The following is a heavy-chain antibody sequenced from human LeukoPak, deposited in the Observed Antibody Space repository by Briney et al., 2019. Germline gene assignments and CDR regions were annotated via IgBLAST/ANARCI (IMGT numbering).Heavy chain of an antibody. J-gene: IGHJ4*02. V-gene: IGHV4-59*12. Sequence: PSETLSLTCTVSGGSISSYYWSWIRQPPGKGLEWIGYIYYSGTTNYNPSLKSRVTISVDTSKNQFSLQLNSVTPEDTAVYYCARGWSSSSDFDYWGQGTLVTVSS. CDR1: GGSISSYY. D-gene: IGHD6-6*01. CDR2: IYYSGTT. CDR3: ARGWSSSSDFDY.